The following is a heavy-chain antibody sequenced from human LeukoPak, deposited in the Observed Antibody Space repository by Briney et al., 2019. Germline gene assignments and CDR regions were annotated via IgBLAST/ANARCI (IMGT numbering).Heavy chain of an antibody. V-gene: IGHV3-30*04. CDR1: GFTFSSYA. CDR3: AELGITMIGGV. CDR2: ISYDGSHK. D-gene: IGHD3-10*02. Sequence: PGGSLRLSCAASGFTFSSYAMNWVRQAPGKGLEWVAVISYDGSHKYYADSLKGRFTISRDNAKNSLYLQMNSLRAEDTAVYYCAELGITMIGGVWGKGTTVTISS. J-gene: IGHJ6*04.